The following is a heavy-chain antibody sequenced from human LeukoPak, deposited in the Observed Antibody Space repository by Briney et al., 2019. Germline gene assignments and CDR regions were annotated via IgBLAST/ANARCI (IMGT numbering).Heavy chain of an antibody. V-gene: IGHV4-34*01. Sequence: SETLSLTCAVYGGSFRGYYWSWIRQPPGKGLEWIGEINHSGSTNYNPSLRSRVTISVDTSRNQVSLKLKSVTAADTAKYYCARHSEGLHVRAYEFWGQGIQVMVSS. CDR1: GGSFRGYY. CDR3: ARHSEGLHVRAYEF. CDR2: INHSGST. J-gene: IGHJ4*02. D-gene: IGHD3-10*01.